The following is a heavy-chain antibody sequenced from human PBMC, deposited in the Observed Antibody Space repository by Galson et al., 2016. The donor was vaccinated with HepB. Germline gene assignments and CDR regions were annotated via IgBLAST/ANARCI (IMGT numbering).Heavy chain of an antibody. J-gene: IGHJ4*02. V-gene: IGHV3-7*04. CDR2: INLDGGEK. CDR1: EFSFTDYW. D-gene: IGHD3-22*01. CDR3: ARGTPSYFYDSSGNLDY. Sequence: SLRLSCAASEFSFTDYWMTWVRQAPGKGLECLANINLDGGEKNYVDSVKGRFTISRDNAKNSVYLQINSLRAEDTALYYCARGTPSYFYDSSGNLDYWGQGTLVTVSS.